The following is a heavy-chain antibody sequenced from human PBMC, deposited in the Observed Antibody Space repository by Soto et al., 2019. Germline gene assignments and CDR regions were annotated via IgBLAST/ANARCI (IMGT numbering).Heavy chain of an antibody. V-gene: IGHV1-46*01. J-gene: IGHJ6*02. D-gene: IGHD3-10*01. CDR2: INPSGGST. CDR1: VYTFTSYY. CDR3: ARDVQGFGELFPGDYYYYGMDV. Sequence: ASVKVSCKASVYTFTSYYMHWVRQAPGQGLEWMGIINPSGGSTSYAQKFQGRVTMTRDTSTSTVYMELSSLRSEDTAVYYCARDVQGFGELFPGDYYYYGMDVWGQGTTVTVSS.